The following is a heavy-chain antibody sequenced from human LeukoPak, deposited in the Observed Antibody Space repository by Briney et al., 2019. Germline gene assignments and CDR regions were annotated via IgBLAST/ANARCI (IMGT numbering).Heavy chain of an antibody. CDR2: ISGSGGST. CDR3: AKDPNVLMLYAYYMDV. CDR1: GFTFSSYA. J-gene: IGHJ6*03. Sequence: GGSLRLSCAASGFTFSSYAMSWVRQAPGKGLEWVSDISGSGGSTYYADSVKGRFTISRDNSKNTLYLQMNSLRAEDTAIYYCAKDPNVLMLYAYYMDVWGKGTTVTVSS. D-gene: IGHD2-8*01. V-gene: IGHV3-23*01.